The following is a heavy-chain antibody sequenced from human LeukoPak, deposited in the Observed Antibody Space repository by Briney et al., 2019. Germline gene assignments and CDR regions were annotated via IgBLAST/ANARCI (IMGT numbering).Heavy chain of an antibody. J-gene: IGHJ4*02. CDR2: INHSGST. V-gene: IGHV4-34*01. D-gene: IGHD6-6*01. CDR3: ARVLSIAARYNFDY. CDR1: DGSFSGYY. Sequence: SETLSLTCAVDDGSFSGYYWSWLRQPPGKGVEWGGEINHSGSTNYNPSLKSRVTISVDTSNNQFSLKLSSVTAADTAVYYCARVLSIAARYNFDYWGQGTLVTVSS.